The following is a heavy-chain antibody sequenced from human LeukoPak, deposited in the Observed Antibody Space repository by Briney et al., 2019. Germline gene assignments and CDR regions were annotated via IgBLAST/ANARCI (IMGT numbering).Heavy chain of an antibody. D-gene: IGHD2-15*01. CDR1: GGSISSYY. CDR2: IYYSGST. CDR3: ANTLPHHWYFGL. V-gene: IGHV4-59*08. Sequence: PSETLSLTCTVSGGSISSYYWSWIRQPPGKRLEWIGYIYYSGSTNYNPSLKSRVTISVDTSKNQFSLKLSSVTAADTAVYYCANTLPHHWYFGLWGRGTLVTVSS. J-gene: IGHJ2*01.